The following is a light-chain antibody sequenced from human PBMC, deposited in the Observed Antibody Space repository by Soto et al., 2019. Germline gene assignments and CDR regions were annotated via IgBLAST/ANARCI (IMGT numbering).Light chain of an antibody. CDR2: GAF. CDR1: QSLSRSY. V-gene: IGKV3-20*01. J-gene: IGKJ5*01. CDR3: QQHETLIT. Sequence: EIVLTQSPVTLSLSPGERATLSCRASQSLSRSYFAWYQHKPGQGPRLLIYGAFTRATGIPDRFSGSGSGTDFTLTISRLEPEDFAVYYCQQHETLITFGQGTRLEIK.